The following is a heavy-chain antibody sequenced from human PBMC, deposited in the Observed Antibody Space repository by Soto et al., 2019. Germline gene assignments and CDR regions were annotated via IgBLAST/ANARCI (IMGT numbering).Heavy chain of an antibody. Sequence: PGESLKISCERSGYSFNSYWIGWVRQMPGKELEWMGIIYPGDSDTRYSPSFQGQVTISADKSISTAYLQWSSLKASDTAMYYCARQASTIFGVVKDYYNYYGMDVRGQGTTGTV. J-gene: IGHJ6*02. CDR2: IYPGDSDT. D-gene: IGHD3-3*01. CDR1: GYSFNSYW. V-gene: IGHV5-51*01. CDR3: ARQASTIFGVVKDYYNYYGMDV.